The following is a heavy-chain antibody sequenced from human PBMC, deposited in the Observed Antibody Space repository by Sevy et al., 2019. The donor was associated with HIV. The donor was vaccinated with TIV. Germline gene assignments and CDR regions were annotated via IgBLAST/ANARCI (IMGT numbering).Heavy chain of an antibody. D-gene: IGHD2-21*01. CDR1: GFSFSWYW. Sequence: GESLKISCAASGFSFSWYWMSWVRQTPGKGLEWVANIKQDGSEKTYGDSVKGRFIISRDNLKNSLYLRMNSLRVEDTAVYLWASMCGLRPNDVFETWGQGTMVTVSS. CDR2: IKQDGSEK. CDR3: ASMCGLRPNDVFET. V-gene: IGHV3-7*01. J-gene: IGHJ3*02.